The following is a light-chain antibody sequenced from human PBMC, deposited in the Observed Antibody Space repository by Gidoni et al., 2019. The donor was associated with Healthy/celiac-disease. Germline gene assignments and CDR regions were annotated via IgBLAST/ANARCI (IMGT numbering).Light chain of an antibody. J-gene: IGKJ1*01. V-gene: IGKV3-11*01. CDR3: QQRSNWTWT. CDR1: QSVSSY. Sequence: EIVLTQSPATLSLSPGDRATLSCRASQSVSSYLAWYQQKPGQAPRRLIYDASNRATGIPARFSGSGSGTDFTLTISSLEPEDFAVYYCQQRSNWTWTFVQGTKVEIK. CDR2: DAS.